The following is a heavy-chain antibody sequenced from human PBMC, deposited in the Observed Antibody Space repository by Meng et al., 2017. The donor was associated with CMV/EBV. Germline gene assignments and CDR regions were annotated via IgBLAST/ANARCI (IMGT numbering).Heavy chain of an antibody. CDR3: ARWGYCSSTSCTRGYFDY. D-gene: IGHD2-2*01. Sequence: SVKVSCKASGGTFSSYAISWVRQAPGQGLEWMGGIIPIFGTANYAQKFQGRVTITTDESASTAYMELSSLRSEDTAVYYCARWGYCSSTSCTRGYFDYWGQGTLVTVSS. V-gene: IGHV1-69*05. J-gene: IGHJ4*02. CDR2: IIPIFGTA. CDR1: GGTFSSYA.